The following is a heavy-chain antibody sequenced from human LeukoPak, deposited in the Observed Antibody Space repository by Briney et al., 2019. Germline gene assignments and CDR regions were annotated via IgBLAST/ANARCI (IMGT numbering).Heavy chain of an antibody. J-gene: IGHJ5*02. CDR2: ISQDGSEK. D-gene: IGHD3-9*01. Sequence: GGSLRLSCAASGFTFSAYWMSWVRQAPGKGLEWVASISQDGSEKNYVDSVKGRLTISRDHARNSLYLQMNSLRAEDTAVYYCVRGTLRYTDTWGQGTLVTVSS. V-gene: IGHV3-7*04. CDR1: GFTFSAYW. CDR3: VRGTLRYTDT.